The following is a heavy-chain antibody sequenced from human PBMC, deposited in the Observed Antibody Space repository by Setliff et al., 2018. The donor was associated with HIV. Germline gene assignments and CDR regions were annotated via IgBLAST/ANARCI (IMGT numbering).Heavy chain of an antibody. J-gene: IGHJ3*02. CDR3: ARDRLTAGKYCSDSRCDDAFDI. D-gene: IGHD2-15*01. CDR2: ISAYNGNT. CDR1: GYHFNSYG. V-gene: IGHV1-18*01. Sequence: ASVKVSCKASGYHFNSYGISWVRQAPGQGLEWMGWISAYNGNTNYAQKLQGRVTMTTDTSTYTAFMELRSLKSDDTAVYYCARDRLTAGKYCSDSRCDDAFDIWGQGTMVTVSS.